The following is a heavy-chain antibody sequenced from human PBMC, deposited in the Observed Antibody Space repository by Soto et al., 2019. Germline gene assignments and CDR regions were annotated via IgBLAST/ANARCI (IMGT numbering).Heavy chain of an antibody. CDR3: ARSGKDIVVVVAAPKVNYYYYYMDV. D-gene: IGHD2-15*01. V-gene: IGHV1-2*04. CDR1: GYTFTGYY. CDR2: IDPNSGGT. J-gene: IGHJ6*03. Sequence: GASVKVSCKASGYTFTGYYMRWVRQAPGQGLEWMGWIDPNSGGTNYAQKFQGWVTMTRDTSISTAYMELSRLRSDDTAVYYCARSGKDIVVVVAAPKVNYYYYYMDVWGKGTTVTVSS.